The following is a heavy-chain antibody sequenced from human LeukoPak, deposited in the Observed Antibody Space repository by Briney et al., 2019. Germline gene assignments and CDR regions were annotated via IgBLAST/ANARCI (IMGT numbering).Heavy chain of an antibody. CDR2: INHSGST. Sequence: PSETLSLTCAVYGGSFSGYYWSWIRQPPGKRLEWIGEINHSGSTNYNPSLKSRVTISVDTSKNQFSLKLSSVTAADTAVYYCARGDPNYYDSSGYCDFDYWGQGTLVTVSS. V-gene: IGHV4-34*01. J-gene: IGHJ4*02. CDR1: GGSFSGYY. D-gene: IGHD3-22*01. CDR3: ARGDPNYYDSSGYCDFDY.